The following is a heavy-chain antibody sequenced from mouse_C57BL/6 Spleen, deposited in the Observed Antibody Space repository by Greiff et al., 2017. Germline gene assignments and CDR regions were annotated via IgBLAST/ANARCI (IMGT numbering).Heavy chain of an antibody. CDR2: IYPGSGST. D-gene: IGHD1-1*01. CDR1: GYTFTSYW. V-gene: IGHV1-55*01. CDR3: ARDGSSYWYFDV. J-gene: IGHJ1*03. Sequence: VQLQQPGAELVKPGASVKMSCKASGYTFTSYWITWVKQRPGQGLEWIGDIYPGSGSTNYNEKFKSKATLTVDTSSSTAYMQRSSLTSEDSAVYYCARDGSSYWYFDVWGTGTTVTVSS.